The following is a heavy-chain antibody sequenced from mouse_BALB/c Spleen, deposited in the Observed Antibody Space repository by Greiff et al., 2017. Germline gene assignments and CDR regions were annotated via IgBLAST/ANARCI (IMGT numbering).Heavy chain of an antibody. CDR2: IDPENGDT. J-gene: IGHJ1*01. CDR1: GFNIKDYY. D-gene: IGHD2-3*01. Sequence: EVQLQESGAELVRSGASVKLSCTASGFNIKDYYMHWVKQRPEQGLEWIGWIDPENGDTEYAPKFQGKATMTADTSSNTAYLQLSSLTSEDTAVYYCRWEGWYFDVWGAGTTVTVSS. V-gene: IGHV14-4*02. CDR3: RWEGWYFDV.